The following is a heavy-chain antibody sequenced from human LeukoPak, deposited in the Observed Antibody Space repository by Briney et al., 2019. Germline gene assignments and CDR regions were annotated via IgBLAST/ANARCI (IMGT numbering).Heavy chain of an antibody. D-gene: IGHD4-23*01. V-gene: IGHV1-3*01. CDR2: INPANGNT. CDR3: ARSTYGGNQIDF. J-gene: IGHJ4*02. Sequence: ASVKVSCKASGFTFLNYGIHWVRQAPGQRPEWLGWINPANGNTRYLESFQGRIAFTRDTSASTVYMDLGSLRSEDTAVYYCARSTYGGNQIDFWGQGTLVTVSS. CDR1: GFTFLNYG.